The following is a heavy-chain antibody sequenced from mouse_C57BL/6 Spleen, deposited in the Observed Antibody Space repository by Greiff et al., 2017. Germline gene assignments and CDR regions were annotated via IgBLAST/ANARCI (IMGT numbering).Heavy chain of an antibody. V-gene: IGHV5-17*01. D-gene: IGHD2-4*01. J-gene: IGHJ4*01. CDR2: ISSGSSTI. CDR3: ARAIYYDYDAYAMDY. Sequence: EVQLVESGGGLVKPGGSLKLSCAASVFTFSDYGMHWVRQAPEKGLEWVAYISSGSSTIYYADTVKGRFTISRDNAKNTLFLQMTSLRSEDTAMYYCARAIYYDYDAYAMDYWGQGTSVTISS. CDR1: VFTFSDYG.